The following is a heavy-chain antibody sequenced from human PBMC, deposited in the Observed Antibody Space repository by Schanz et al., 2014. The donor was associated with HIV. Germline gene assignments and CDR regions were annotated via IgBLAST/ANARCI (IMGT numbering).Heavy chain of an antibody. J-gene: IGHJ5*02. D-gene: IGHD6-13*01. Sequence: QVQLVESGGGVVQPGRSLRLSCAASGFTFSNYGMHWVRQAPGKGLEWVAVISYDGRNKCFGDSVKGRFTISRDNSKNTLYLQMNSLRPEDTAVYYCAKDKSRHTYSSSSIFDPWGQGTLVTVSS. CDR1: GFTFSNYG. CDR3: AKDKSRHTYSSSSIFDP. CDR2: ISYDGRNK. V-gene: IGHV3-33*05.